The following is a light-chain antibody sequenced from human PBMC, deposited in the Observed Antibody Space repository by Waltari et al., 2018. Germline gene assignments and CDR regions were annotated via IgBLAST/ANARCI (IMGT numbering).Light chain of an antibody. CDR3: CAYVGTSALYV. CDR2: DVN. Sequence: QSALPQPRSVSGSPGQSVTIPCTGTSRDIGAYNSVSWYQHHPGKAPKLIIYDVNKRPSGVPDRFSGSRSGYTASLTISGLQTADEADFYCCAYVGTSALYVFGTGTKVTVL. CDR1: SRDIGAYNS. V-gene: IGLV2-11*01. J-gene: IGLJ1*01.